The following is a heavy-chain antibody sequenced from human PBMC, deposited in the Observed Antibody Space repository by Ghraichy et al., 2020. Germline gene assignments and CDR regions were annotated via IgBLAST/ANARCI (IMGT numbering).Heavy chain of an antibody. CDR3: AREGPEWLSYDASDI. Sequence: SETLSLTCAVSGGSISTNNWWSWVRQPPGKGLEWIGRVYRTDNPHYNPSLKSRVTISMDKSKNQFSLKVNSVTDADTAVYYCAREGPEWLSYDASDIWGQGTKVTVSS. D-gene: IGHD3-3*01. CDR1: GGSISTNNW. CDR2: VYRTDNP. J-gene: IGHJ3*02. V-gene: IGHV4/OR15-8*02.